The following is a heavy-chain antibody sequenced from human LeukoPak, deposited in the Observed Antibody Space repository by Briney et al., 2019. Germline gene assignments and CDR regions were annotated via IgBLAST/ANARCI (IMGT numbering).Heavy chain of an antibody. Sequence: ASVKVSCKASGYTFTGYYMHWVRQAPGQGLGWMGWINPNSGGTNYAQKFQGRVTMTRDTSISTACMELGRLRSDDTAVYYCASGYSSGWYYFDYWGQGTLVTVSS. CDR3: ASGYSSGWYYFDY. V-gene: IGHV1-2*02. CDR1: GYTFTGYY. J-gene: IGHJ4*02. CDR2: INPNSGGT. D-gene: IGHD6-19*01.